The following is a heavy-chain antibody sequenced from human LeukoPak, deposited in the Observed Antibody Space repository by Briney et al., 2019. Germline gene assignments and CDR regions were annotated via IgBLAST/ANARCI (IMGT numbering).Heavy chain of an antibody. CDR2: ISWNSGSI. CDR1: GFTFDDYA. Sequence: GGSLRLSCAGSGFTFDDYAMHWVRQAPGKGLEWVSGISWNSGSIGYADSVKGRFTISRDNAKNSLYLQMDSLRAEDTALYYCAKDMGPDIVVVVAAHSGLNYWGQGTLVTVSS. D-gene: IGHD2-15*01. J-gene: IGHJ4*02. CDR3: AKDMGPDIVVVVAAHSGLNY. V-gene: IGHV3-9*01.